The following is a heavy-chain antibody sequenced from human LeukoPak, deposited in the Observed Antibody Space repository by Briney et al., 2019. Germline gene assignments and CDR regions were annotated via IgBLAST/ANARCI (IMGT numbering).Heavy chain of an antibody. CDR1: GYSISSGYY. V-gene: IGHV4-61*01. Sequence: SETLSLTCNVSGYSISSGYYWGWIRQPPGKGLEWIGYIYYSGSTNYNPSLKSRVTISVDTSKNQFSLKLSSVTAADTAVYYCARHDGSHYSDVFFDYWGQGTLVTVSS. D-gene: IGHD1-26*01. CDR3: ARHDGSHYSDVFFDY. CDR2: IYYSGST. J-gene: IGHJ4*02.